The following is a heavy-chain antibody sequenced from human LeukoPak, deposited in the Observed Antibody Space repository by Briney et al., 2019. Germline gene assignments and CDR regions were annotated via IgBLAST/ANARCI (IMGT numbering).Heavy chain of an antibody. CDR2: IYYSGST. V-gene: IGHV4-31*03. CDR3: ASRQLRYFDWLDYFDY. CDR1: GGSISSGGYY. Sequence: PSVTLSLTCTVSGGSISSGGYYWSWIRQHPGKGLDLIGYIYYSGSTYYNPSLKSRVTISVDTSKNQFSLKLSSVTAADTAVYYCASRQLRYFDWLDYFDYWGQGTLVTVSS. J-gene: IGHJ4*02. D-gene: IGHD3-9*01.